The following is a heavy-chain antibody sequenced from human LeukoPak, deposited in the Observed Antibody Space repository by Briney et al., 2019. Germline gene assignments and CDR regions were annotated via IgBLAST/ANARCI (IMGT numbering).Heavy chain of an antibody. CDR3: ARGPISGYGIYFDY. D-gene: IGHD3-10*01. J-gene: IGHJ4*02. CDR2: IYYSGST. V-gene: IGHV4-39*07. Sequence: SETLSLTCTVSGGSISSSSYYWGWIRQPPGKGLEWIGSIYYSGSTYYNPSLKSRVTISVGTSKNQFSLKLSSVTAADTAVYYCARGPISGYGIYFDYWGQGTLVTVSS. CDR1: GGSISSSSYY.